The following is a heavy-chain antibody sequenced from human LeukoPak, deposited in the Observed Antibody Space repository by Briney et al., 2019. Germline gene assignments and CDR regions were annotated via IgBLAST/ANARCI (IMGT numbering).Heavy chain of an antibody. CDR1: GFTFSNYD. CDR2: ISYDGSNK. CDR3: AKDREGTTFDN. Sequence: PGRSLRLSCAASGFTFSNYDMHWVRQAPGKGLEWVAVISYDGSNKYDADSVKGRFTISRDNSKNTVYLQMNSLRAEDTAVYYCAKDREGTTFDNWGQGTLVTVSS. D-gene: IGHD1-7*01. J-gene: IGHJ4*02. V-gene: IGHV3-30*18.